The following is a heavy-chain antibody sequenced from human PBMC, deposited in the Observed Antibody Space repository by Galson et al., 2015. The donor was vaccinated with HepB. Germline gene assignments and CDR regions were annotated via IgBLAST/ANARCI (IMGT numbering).Heavy chain of an antibody. CDR1: GYTFTSYA. D-gene: IGHD5-18*01. V-gene: IGHV1-3*01. Sequence: SVKVSCKASGYTFTSYAMHWVRQAPGQRLEWMGWINAGNGNTKYSQKFQGRVTITRDTSASTAYMELSSLRSEDTAVYYCARVRAMDHNWFDPWGQGTLVAVSS. J-gene: IGHJ5*02. CDR3: ARVRAMDHNWFDP. CDR2: INAGNGNT.